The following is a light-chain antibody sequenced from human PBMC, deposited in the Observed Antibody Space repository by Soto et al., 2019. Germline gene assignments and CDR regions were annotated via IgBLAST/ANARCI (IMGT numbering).Light chain of an antibody. CDR1: QSISSL. Sequence: DIQMTQSPSTLSASVGDRVTITCRASQSISSLLAWYQQKPGKAPKLLIYKASSLESGVTSGFSGSGSGTEFTLTISSLQPDDFATYDCQQYSTYPWTFGQGTKVEIK. J-gene: IGKJ1*01. CDR3: QQYSTYPWT. V-gene: IGKV1-5*03. CDR2: KAS.